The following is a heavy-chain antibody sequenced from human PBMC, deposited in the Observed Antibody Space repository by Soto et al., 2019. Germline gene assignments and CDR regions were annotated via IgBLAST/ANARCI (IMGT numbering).Heavy chain of an antibody. D-gene: IGHD3-10*01. CDR3: AKDRQGGTMVRGVTAFDI. V-gene: IGHV3-23*01. J-gene: IGHJ3*02. CDR1: GFTFSSYA. CDR2: ISGSGGST. Sequence: GSLRLSCAASGFTFSSYAMSWVRQAPGKGLEWVSAISGSGGSTYYADSVKGRFTISRDNSKNTLYLQMNSLRAEDTAVYYCAKDRQGGTMVRGVTAFDIWGQGTMVTVSS.